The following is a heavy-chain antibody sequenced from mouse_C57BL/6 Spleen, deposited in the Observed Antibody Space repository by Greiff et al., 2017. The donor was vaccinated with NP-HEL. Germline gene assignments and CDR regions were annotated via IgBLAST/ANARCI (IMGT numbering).Heavy chain of an antibody. CDR2: ISSGSSTI. V-gene: IGHV5-17*01. CDR1: GFTFSDYG. J-gene: IGHJ4*01. CDR3: AKAPSYGSSPFYAMDY. Sequence: EVKVVESGGGLVKPGGSLKLSCAASGFTFSDYGMHWVRQAPEKGLEWVAYISSGSSTIYYADTVKGRFTISRDNAKNTLFLQMTSLRSEDTAMYYCAKAPSYGSSPFYAMDYWGQGTSVTVSS. D-gene: IGHD1-1*01.